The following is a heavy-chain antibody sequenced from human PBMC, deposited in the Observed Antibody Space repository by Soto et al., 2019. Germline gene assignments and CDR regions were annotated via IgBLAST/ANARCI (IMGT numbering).Heavy chain of an antibody. Sequence: HVQLVQSGAGVKRPGSSVRVSCKASGGTFKTYAITWVRQAPGRGLEWMGGIIPLFGSANYSQNFQGRVTITADESINTAYMELTSLRSEDTAVYYCARETGTLYFYYYGMDVWGQGTTVTVSS. D-gene: IGHD1-1*01. V-gene: IGHV1-69*01. CDR2: IIPLFGSA. CDR1: GGTFKTYA. CDR3: ARETGTLYFYYYGMDV. J-gene: IGHJ6*02.